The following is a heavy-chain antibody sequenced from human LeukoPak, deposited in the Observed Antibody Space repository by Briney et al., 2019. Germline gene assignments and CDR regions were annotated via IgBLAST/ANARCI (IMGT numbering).Heavy chain of an antibody. CDR1: GGSISSGSYY. D-gene: IGHD1-7*01. CDR3: ALRGRLTGTTYDAFDI. Sequence: SETLSLTCTVSGGSISSGSYYWSWIRQPAGKGLEWIGRIYTSGSTNYNPSLKSRVTISVDTSKNQFSLKLSSVTAADTAVYYCALRGRLTGTTYDAFDIWGQGTMVTVSS. J-gene: IGHJ3*02. CDR2: IYTSGST. V-gene: IGHV4-61*02.